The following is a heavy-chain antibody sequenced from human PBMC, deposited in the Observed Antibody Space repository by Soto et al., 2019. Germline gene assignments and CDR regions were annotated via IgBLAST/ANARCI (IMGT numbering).Heavy chain of an antibody. D-gene: IGHD6-13*01. V-gene: IGHV1-69*13. CDR1: GGTFSSYA. Sequence: WASVKVSCKASGGTFSSYAISWVRQAPGQGLEWMGGIIPIFGTANYAQKFQGRVTITADESTSTAYMELSSLRSEDTAVYYCARARIAARTTFYFDYWGQGTLVTVSS. CDR2: IIPIFGTA. J-gene: IGHJ4*02. CDR3: ARARIAARTTFYFDY.